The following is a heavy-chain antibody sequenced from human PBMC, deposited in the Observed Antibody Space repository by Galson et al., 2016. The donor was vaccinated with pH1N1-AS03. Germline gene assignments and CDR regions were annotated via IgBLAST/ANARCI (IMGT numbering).Heavy chain of an antibody. J-gene: IGHJ4*02. V-gene: IGHV1-24*01. D-gene: IGHD3-10*01. Sequence: SVKVSCKVSGNTLNDVSMHWVRQAPGKGLEWMASFDPADDETIFAQKFQGRVTMTEATLTDNFKNQISLRLNHVIAADTAVYYCARDPSWFGEEQYYFDYWSQGKMVPVSS. CDR3: ARDPSWFGEEQYYFDY. CDR2: FDPADDET. CDR1: GNTLNDVS.